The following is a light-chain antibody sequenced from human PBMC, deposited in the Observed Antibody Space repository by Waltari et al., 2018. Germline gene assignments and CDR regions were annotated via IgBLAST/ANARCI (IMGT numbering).Light chain of an antibody. CDR3: QSYDFSMSAL. V-gene: IGLV1-40*01. CDR1: ASNIRAGFD. J-gene: IGLJ3*02. CDR2: GFT. Sequence: QSVLTQPPSVSGAPGQRVTISCTGSASNIRAGFDVPWYQQFPGTAPKLLIYGFTNRPSGVPERFSGSQSGTSASLAITGLHAEDEADYYCQSYDFSMSALFGGGTKLTVL.